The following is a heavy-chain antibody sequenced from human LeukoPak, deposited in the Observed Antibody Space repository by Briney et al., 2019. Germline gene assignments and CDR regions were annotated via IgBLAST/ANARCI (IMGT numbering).Heavy chain of an antibody. J-gene: IGHJ4*02. Sequence: GESLKISCKGSGYSFTSYWIAWVRQQPGKGLEWMGIIHPGDSDTRDSPSFQGQVTMSADKSNSTAYLQWSSLKASDTANCARSLYGSGNVWYSWGQGTLVTVSS. CDR2: IHPGDSDT. CDR3: ARSLYGSGNVWYS. V-gene: IGHV5-51*01. CDR1: GYSFTSYW. D-gene: IGHD3-10*01.